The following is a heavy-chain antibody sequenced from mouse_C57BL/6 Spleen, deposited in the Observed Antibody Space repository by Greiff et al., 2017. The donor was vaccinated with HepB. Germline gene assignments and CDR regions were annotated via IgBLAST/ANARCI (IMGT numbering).Heavy chain of an antibody. CDR2: ISSGSSTI. V-gene: IGHV5-17*01. CDR3: ARKSLIYYYGSSSYWYFDV. D-gene: IGHD1-1*01. CDR1: GFTFSDYG. Sequence: DVMLVESGGGLVKPGGSLKLSCAASGFTFSDYGMHWVRQAPEKGLEWVAYISSGSSTIYYADTVKGRFTISRDNAKNTLFLQMTSLRSEDTAMYYCARKSLIYYYGSSSYWYFDVWGTGTTVTVSS. J-gene: IGHJ1*03.